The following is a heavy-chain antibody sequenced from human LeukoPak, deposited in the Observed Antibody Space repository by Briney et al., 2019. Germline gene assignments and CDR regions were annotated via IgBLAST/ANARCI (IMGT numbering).Heavy chain of an antibody. D-gene: IGHD5-12*01. V-gene: IGHV1-2*06. CDR1: GYTFNGYY. CDR2: INPNSGGT. CDR3: ARDRRGYGGYDMN. J-gene: IGHJ4*02. Sequence: GASVKVSCKASGYTFNGYYMQWVRQAPGQGLEWLGRINPNSGGTESPQKFQGRITMTINTSTRTAYMELSSLRFDDTAVYCCARDRRGYGGYDMNWGQGTLVTVSS.